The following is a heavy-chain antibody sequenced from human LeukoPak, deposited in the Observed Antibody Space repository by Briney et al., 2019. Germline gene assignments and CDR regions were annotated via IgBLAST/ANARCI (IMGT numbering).Heavy chain of an antibody. J-gene: IGHJ5*02. CDR2: IDPGDSYT. CDR3: ARHPPPTYYDILTGYYSYNWFDP. Sequence: GESLKISCKGSGYSFTSYWISWVRQMPGKGLEWMGRIDPGDSYTNYSPSLQGHVTISADKSISTAYLQWSSLKASDTAMYYCARHPPPTYYDILTGYYSYNWFDPWGQGTLVTVSS. V-gene: IGHV5-10-1*01. D-gene: IGHD3-9*01. CDR1: GYSFTSYW.